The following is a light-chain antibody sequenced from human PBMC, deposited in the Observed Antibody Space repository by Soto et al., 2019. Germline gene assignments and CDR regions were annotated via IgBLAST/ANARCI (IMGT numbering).Light chain of an antibody. CDR3: CSYAYSNILI. CDR2: EVN. V-gene: IGLV2-23*02. J-gene: IGLJ2*01. CDR1: SSDVGSYNL. Sequence: QSALTQPASVSGSPGQSITISCSGTSSDVGSYNLVSWYQQHPGKAPKVMIYEVNKRPSGVSNRFSGSKSGNTASLTLSGLQAEDEADYYCCSYAYSNILIFGGGTKLTVL.